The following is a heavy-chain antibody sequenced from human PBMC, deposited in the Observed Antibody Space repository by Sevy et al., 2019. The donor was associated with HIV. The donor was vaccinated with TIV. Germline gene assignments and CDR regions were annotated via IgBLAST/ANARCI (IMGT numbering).Heavy chain of an antibody. CDR1: GFTFDDYA. CDR3: AKGATVYYYYYGMDV. D-gene: IGHD1-26*01. Sequence: GGSLRLSCAASGFTFDDYAMHWVRQAPGKGLEWVSGISWNRGSIGYADSVKGRFTISRDNAKNSLYLQMNSLRAEDTALYYCAKGATVYYYYYGMDVWGQGTTVTVSS. V-gene: IGHV3-9*01. J-gene: IGHJ6*02. CDR2: ISWNRGSI.